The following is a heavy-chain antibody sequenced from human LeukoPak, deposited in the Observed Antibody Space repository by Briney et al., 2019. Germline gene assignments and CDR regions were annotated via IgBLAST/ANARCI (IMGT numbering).Heavy chain of an antibody. Sequence: GGSLRLSCAASGFTFSSHLMTWVRQAPGKGLEWVANIYQDGREKYYAVSVKGRFTISRDNSKNTLYLQMNSLRAEDTAVYYCARDGRYSYGHDAFDIWGQGTMVTVSS. CDR2: IYQDGREK. D-gene: IGHD5-18*01. CDR1: GFTFSSHL. CDR3: ARDGRYSYGHDAFDI. J-gene: IGHJ3*02. V-gene: IGHV3-7*03.